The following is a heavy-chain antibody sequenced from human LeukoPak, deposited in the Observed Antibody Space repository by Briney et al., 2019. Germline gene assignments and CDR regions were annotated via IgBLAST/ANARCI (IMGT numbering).Heavy chain of an antibody. CDR2: ISGSGGST. CDR3: AKYGGSYHTPFDY. D-gene: IGHD1-26*01. J-gene: IGHJ4*02. CDR1: GFTFSSYA. Sequence: GGSLRLSCAASGFTFSSYAMSWVRQAPGKGLEWVPAISGSGGSTYYADSVKGRFTISRDNSKNTLYLQMNSLRAEDTAVYYCAKYGGSYHTPFDYWGQGTLVTVSS. V-gene: IGHV3-23*01.